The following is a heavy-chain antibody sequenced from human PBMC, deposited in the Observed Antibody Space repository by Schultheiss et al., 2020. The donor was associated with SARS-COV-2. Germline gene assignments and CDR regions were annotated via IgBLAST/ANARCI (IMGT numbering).Heavy chain of an antibody. D-gene: IGHD2-2*01. Sequence: SETLSLTCAVYGGSFSGYYWSWIRQPPGKGLEWIGEIYHSGSTNYNPSLKSRVTISVDTSKNQFSLKLSSVTAADTAVYYCARGSVVPRYYYYYMDVWGKGTTVTVSS. CDR2: IYHSGST. J-gene: IGHJ6*03. CDR3: ARGSVVPRYYYYYMDV. CDR1: GGSFSGYY. V-gene: IGHV4-34*01.